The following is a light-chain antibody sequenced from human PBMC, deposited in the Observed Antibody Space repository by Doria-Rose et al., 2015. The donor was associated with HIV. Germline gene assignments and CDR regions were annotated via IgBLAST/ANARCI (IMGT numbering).Light chain of an antibody. CDR3: HQYGTSWT. CDR1: QSFSSTY. V-gene: IGKV3-20*01. Sequence: TQSPGTLSLSPGERATLSCRASQSFSSTYLAWYQQTPGQAPSLLIYDGSTRVTGIPDRFSASGSGTDFTLTINRLEPEDFALYYCHQYGTSWTFGQGTKVEI. J-gene: IGKJ1*01. CDR2: DGS.